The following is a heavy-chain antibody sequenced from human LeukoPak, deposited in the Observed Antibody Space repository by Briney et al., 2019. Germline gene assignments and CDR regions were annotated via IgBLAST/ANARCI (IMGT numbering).Heavy chain of an antibody. J-gene: IGHJ4*02. CDR1: GFTVSSNY. Sequence: GGSLRLSCAASGFTVSSNYMSWVRQAPGKGLEWVSVIFSGGSTYYADSVKGRFTISRDNSKNTLYLQMNSLRAEDTALYYCAKELYGNPSGYWGQGTRVTVSS. V-gene: IGHV3-53*01. CDR3: AKELYGNPSGY. D-gene: IGHD2-8*01. CDR2: IFSGGST.